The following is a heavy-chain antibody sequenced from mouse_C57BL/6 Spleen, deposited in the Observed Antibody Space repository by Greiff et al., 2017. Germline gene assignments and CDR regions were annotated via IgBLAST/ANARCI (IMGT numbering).Heavy chain of an antibody. V-gene: IGHV1-80*01. D-gene: IGHD1-1*01. CDR1: GYAFSSYW. CDR2: IYPGDGDT. CDR3: ARSFITTVVEDYAMDY. J-gene: IGHJ4*01. Sequence: VQLQQSGAELVKPGASVKISCKASGYAFSSYWMNWVKQRPGKGLEWIGQIYPGDGDTNYNGKFKGKATLTADKSSSTAYMQLSSLTSEDSAVYVCARSFITTVVEDYAMDYWGQGTSVTVAS.